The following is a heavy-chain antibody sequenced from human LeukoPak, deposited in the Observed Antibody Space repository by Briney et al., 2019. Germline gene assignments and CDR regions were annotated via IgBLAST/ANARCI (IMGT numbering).Heavy chain of an antibody. V-gene: IGHV3-7*01. CDR1: GFTFSSYW. D-gene: IGHD3-9*01. J-gene: IGHJ4*02. CDR2: IKQDGSEK. CDR3: ARGVLLRYFDWPELYFDY. Sequence: GGSLRLSCAASGFTFSSYWMSWVRQAPGKGGEWVANIKQDGSEKYYVESVKGRFTIYREKAKNSLYLQMNSLRAEDTAVYYCARGVLLRYFDWPELYFDYWGQGTLVTVSS.